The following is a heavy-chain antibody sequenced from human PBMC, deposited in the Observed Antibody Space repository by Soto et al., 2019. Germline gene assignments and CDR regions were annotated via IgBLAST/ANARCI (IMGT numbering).Heavy chain of an antibody. CDR1: GYTFSDYY. D-gene: IGHD2-15*01. CDR3: ARGGEFCSTGSCNSSLGDAFDV. Sequence: QVQLVQSGAEVKKPGASMKVSCKASGYTFSDYYMHWVRQAPGQGLECMGWISPNNGATNYAQKFQGRVTMTRDASITTAYMELSRLRSVDTAVYYCARGGEFCSTGSCNSSLGDAFDVWGQGTTVTVSS. CDR2: ISPNNGAT. V-gene: IGHV1-2*02. J-gene: IGHJ3*01.